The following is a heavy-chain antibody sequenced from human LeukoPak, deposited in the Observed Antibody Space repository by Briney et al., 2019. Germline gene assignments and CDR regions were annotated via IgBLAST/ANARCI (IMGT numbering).Heavy chain of an antibody. J-gene: IGHJ4*02. Sequence: GGSLRLSCAASGFNFNYAWMSWVRQAPGKGLEWVGLIKRKVDGGTTDFAAPVKGRFNISRDDAKNMVYLQLNSLKIEDTAVYYCTTVGISVAGLDFWGPGTVVTVAS. V-gene: IGHV3-15*01. D-gene: IGHD6-19*01. CDR2: IKRKVDGGTT. CDR3: TTVGISVAGLDF. CDR1: GFNFNYAW.